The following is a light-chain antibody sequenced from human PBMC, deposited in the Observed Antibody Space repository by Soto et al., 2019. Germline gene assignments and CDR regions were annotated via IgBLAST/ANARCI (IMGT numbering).Light chain of an antibody. V-gene: IGLV2-23*01. CDR1: SNDVGTYNL. Sequence: QSALTQPASVSESPGQSITISCTGISNDVGTYNLVSWYQHHPGKAPKLIIYEASKRPSGVPNRFSGSKSGNTASLTISGLHAEDEADYYCCSYGRSVVFGGGTQLTVL. J-gene: IGLJ2*01. CDR2: EAS. CDR3: CSYGRSVV.